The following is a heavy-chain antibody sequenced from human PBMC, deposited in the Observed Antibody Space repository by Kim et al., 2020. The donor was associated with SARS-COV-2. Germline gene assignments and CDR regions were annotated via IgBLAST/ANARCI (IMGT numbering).Heavy chain of an antibody. CDR2: ISSSSSYI. J-gene: IGHJ4*02. D-gene: IGHD6-19*01. CDR3: ARVLTSGWLHIDY. CDR1: GFTFSSYS. Sequence: GGSLRLSCAASGFTFSSYSMNWVRQAPGKGLEWISSISSSSSYIYYADSVKGRFTISRDNARATLYLQMNSLRAEDTAVYYCARVLTSGWLHIDYWCQG. V-gene: IGHV3-21*04.